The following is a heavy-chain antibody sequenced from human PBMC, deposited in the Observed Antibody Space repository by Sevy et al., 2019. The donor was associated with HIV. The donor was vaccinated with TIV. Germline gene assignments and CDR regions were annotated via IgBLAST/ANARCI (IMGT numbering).Heavy chain of an antibody. Sequence: GGSLRLSCAASGFTFTSYAMSWVRQAPGKGLEWVSAISGSESSTYYADSVKGRFTISRDNSKNTLYLQMNNLRAEDMALYYCAKDIVVVVGDAFDIWGQGTMVTVSS. J-gene: IGHJ3*02. CDR2: ISGSESST. CDR1: GFTFTSYA. V-gene: IGHV3-23*01. D-gene: IGHD2-2*01. CDR3: AKDIVVVVGDAFDI.